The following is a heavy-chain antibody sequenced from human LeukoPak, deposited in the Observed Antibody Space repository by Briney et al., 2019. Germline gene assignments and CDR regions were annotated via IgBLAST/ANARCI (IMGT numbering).Heavy chain of an antibody. CDR1: GGSISSYY. J-gene: IGHJ4*02. Sequence: SETLSLTCTVSGGSISSYYWSWIRLPPGKGLEWIGYIYYSGSTNYNPSLKSRVTISVDTSKNQFSLKLSSVTAADTAVYYCASWGTVARFDYWGKETLVTVSS. D-gene: IGHD4-23*01. CDR2: IYYSGST. CDR3: ASWGTVARFDY. V-gene: IGHV4-59*01.